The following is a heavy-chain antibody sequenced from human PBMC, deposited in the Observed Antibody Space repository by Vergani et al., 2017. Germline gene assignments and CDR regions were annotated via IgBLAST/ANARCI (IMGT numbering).Heavy chain of an antibody. J-gene: IGHJ6*02. CDR1: GGSFSGYF. D-gene: IGHD1-7*01. CDR3: ARGKLVPYYYYYGMDV. Sequence: QVPLQQWGAGLLKPSETLSLTCAVYGGSFSGYFWSWPRQPPGKGLEWIGEVNHSGSTISNPSLKSRVTISVDTSKNQFSLKLSSVTAADTAVYYCARGKLVPYYYYYGMDVWGQGTTVTVSS. CDR2: VNHSGST. V-gene: IGHV4-34*01.